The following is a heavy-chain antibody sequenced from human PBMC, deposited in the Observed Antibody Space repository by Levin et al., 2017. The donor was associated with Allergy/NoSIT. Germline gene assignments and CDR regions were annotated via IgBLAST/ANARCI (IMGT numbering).Heavy chain of an antibody. J-gene: IGHJ6*02. CDR1: GFTFSSYS. CDR3: ARDPGIAAAGSYYYYYGMDV. D-gene: IGHD6-13*01. Sequence: GGSLRLSCAASGFTFSSYSMNWVRQAPGKGLEWVSSISSSSSYIYYADSVKGRFTISRDNAKNSLYLQMNSLRAEDTAVYYCARDPGIAAAGSYYYYYGMDVWGQGTTVTVSS. V-gene: IGHV3-21*01. CDR2: ISSSSSYI.